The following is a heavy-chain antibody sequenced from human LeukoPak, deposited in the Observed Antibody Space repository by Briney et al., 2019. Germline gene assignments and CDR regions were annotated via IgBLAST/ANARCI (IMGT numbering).Heavy chain of an antibody. J-gene: IGHJ4*02. CDR2: ISWNSGSA. D-gene: IGHD5-12*01. Sequence: QPGRSLRLSCAASGFNFDDYSMHWIRQAPGEGLEWVSGISWNSGSAGYADSVKGRFTISRDNAKNSLYLQMNSLRTEDTALYYCAKDRTYSGYDALDYWGQGTLVTVSS. CDR3: AKDRTYSGYDALDY. CDR1: GFNFDDYS. V-gene: IGHV3-9*01.